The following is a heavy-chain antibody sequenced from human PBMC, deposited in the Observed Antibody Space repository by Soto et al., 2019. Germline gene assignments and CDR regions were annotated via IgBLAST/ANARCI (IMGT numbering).Heavy chain of an antibody. CDR3: ARLGYPAAPDY. J-gene: IGHJ4*02. V-gene: IGHV4-59*01. CDR2: IYYSGST. Sequence: QVQLQESGPGLVKPSETLSLTCTVSGGSISSYYWSWIRQPPGKGLEWIGYIYYSGSTNYNPSLKSRFTISVDTSKTQFSLKLGFVPAADTAGYYCARLGYPAAPDYWGQGTLVTVSS. D-gene: IGHD6-25*01. CDR1: GGSISSYY.